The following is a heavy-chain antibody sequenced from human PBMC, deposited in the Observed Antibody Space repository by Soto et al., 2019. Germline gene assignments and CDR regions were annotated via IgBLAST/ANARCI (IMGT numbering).Heavy chain of an antibody. V-gene: IGHV6-1*01. CDR2: TYYRAKWYN. J-gene: IGHJ5*02. D-gene: IGHD4-17*01. CDR1: GDSVSSNSAA. Sequence: SQTLSLTCAISGDSVSSNSAAWNWIRQSPSRGLEWLGRTYYRAKWYNDYAESLKSRITINPDTSKNQFSLHLNSVTPEDTAVYYCARDRDGYGDYDNWFDPWGQGTLVTVSS. CDR3: ARDRDGYGDYDNWFDP.